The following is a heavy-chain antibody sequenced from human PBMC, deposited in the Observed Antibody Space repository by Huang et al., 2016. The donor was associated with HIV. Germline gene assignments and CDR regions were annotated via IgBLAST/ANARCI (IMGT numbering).Heavy chain of an antibody. CDR2: IYEKGST. CDR3: ARHREGPVAYYSGWGSHLNYMDV. D-gene: IGHD3-10*01. CDR1: GGSIRSSDYH. V-gene: IGHV4-39*01. Sequence: QLLLQESGPGLVKPSEALALTCAVSGGSIRSSDYHWGWIRQPPGKGLEWIGSIYEKGSTCYSPSLKSRVTIAVDTSKNRFFLNLASMTAADTAVYYCARHREGPVAYYSGWGSHLNYMDVWGRGRTVVVSS. J-gene: IGHJ6*03.